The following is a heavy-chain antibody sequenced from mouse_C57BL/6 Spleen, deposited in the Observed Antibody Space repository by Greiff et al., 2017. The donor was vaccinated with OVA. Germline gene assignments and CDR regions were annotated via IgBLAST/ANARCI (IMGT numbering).Heavy chain of an antibody. CDR1: GFSLSTFGMG. CDR2: IWWDDDK. D-gene: IGHD1-1*01. Sequence: QVTLKESGPGILQPSQTLSLTCSFSGFSLSTFGMGVGWIRQPSGKGLEWLAHIWWDDDKYYNPALKSRRTISKDTSKNQVFLKIANVDTADTATYYCARNYYGSSLHWYFDVWGTGTTVTVSS. V-gene: IGHV8-8*01. CDR3: ARNYYGSSLHWYFDV. J-gene: IGHJ1*03.